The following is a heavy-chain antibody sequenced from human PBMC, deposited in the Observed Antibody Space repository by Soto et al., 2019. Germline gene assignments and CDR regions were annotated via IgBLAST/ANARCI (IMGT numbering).Heavy chain of an antibody. D-gene: IGHD3-16*02. V-gene: IGHV4-31*03. Sequence: PSETLSLTCTVSGGSISSGGYYWSWIRQHPGKGLEWIGYIYYSGSTYYNPSLKSRVTISVDTSKNQFSLKLSSVTAADTAVYYCARIPRGVIHYYYHLDVWGKGTTVTVSS. CDR3: ARIPRGVIHYYYHLDV. J-gene: IGHJ6*03. CDR2: IYYSGST. CDR1: GGSISSGGYY.